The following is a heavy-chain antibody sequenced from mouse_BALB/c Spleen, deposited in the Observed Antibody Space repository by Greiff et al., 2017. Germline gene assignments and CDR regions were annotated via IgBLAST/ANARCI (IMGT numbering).Heavy chain of an antibody. D-gene: IGHD2-14*01. J-gene: IGHJ3*01. V-gene: IGHV5-12-1*01. CDR1: GFAFSSYD. Sequence: EVQGVESGGGLVKPGGSLKLSCAASGFAFSSYDMSWVRQTPEKRLEWVAYISSGGGSTYYPDTVKGRFTISRDNAKNTLYLQMSSLKSEDTSMYYCARKNRYPFAYWGQGTLVTVSA. CDR2: ISSGGGST. CDR3: ARKNRYPFAY.